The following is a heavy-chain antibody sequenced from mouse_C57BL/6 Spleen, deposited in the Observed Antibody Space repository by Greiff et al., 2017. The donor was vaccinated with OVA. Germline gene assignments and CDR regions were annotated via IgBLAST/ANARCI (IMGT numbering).Heavy chain of an antibody. Sequence: QVHVKQSGAELVRPGSSVKLSCKASGYTFTSYWMHWVKQRPIQGLEWIGNIDPSDSETHYNQKFKDKATLTVDKSSSTAYMQLSSLTSEDSAVYYCARDAITTGFDYWGQGTTRTVSS. D-gene: IGHD1-2*01. V-gene: IGHV1-52*01. CDR2: IDPSDSET. CDR1: GYTFTSYW. J-gene: IGHJ2*01. CDR3: ARDAITTGFDY.